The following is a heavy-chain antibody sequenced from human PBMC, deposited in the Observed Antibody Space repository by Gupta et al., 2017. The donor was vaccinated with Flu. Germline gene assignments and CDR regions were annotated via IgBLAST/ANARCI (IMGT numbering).Heavy chain of an antibody. CDR3: VRGTEMAASTHPLFEH. Sequence: EVQVVESGRGLVQPGGSLRLSCETAGFTPRNYWRQWVRQGPGRGLVWVSRINGDGSDTSYADSVKGRFTISRDNAKNTLYLQRNSLRAEDTAVYYCVRGTEMAASTHPLFEHWGQGTLVTVSS. CDR1: GFTPRNYW. D-gene: IGHD5-24*01. J-gene: IGHJ4*02. CDR2: INGDGSDT. V-gene: IGHV3-74*01.